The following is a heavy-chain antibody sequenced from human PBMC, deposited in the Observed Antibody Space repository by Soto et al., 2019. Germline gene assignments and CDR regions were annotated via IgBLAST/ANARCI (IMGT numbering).Heavy chain of an antibody. Sequence: QVQLVQSGAEVKKPGSSVNVSCKASGGTFSSYTSSWVRQAPGQGLEWMGGIIPIYGTANYGHKFKGRVTITTDRSTRRAYMELSSLRSEDAALYCCASGTTLIPRALFYWGQGTLVTVSS. CDR1: GGTFSSYT. V-gene: IGHV1-69*06. CDR2: IIPIYGTA. J-gene: IGHJ4*02. CDR3: ASGTTLIPRALFY. D-gene: IGHD1-1*01.